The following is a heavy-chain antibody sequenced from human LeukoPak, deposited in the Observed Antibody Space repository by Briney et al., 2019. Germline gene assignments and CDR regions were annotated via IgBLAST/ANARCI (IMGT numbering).Heavy chain of an antibody. V-gene: IGHV4-4*07. CDR3: AREAAIQGGYYFDY. CDR1: GGSISSYY. J-gene: IGHJ4*02. Sequence: TPSETLSLTCTVSGGSISSYYWSWIRQPAGKGLEWIGRIYTSGSTNYNPSLKSRVTMSVDTSKNQFSLKLSSVTAAHTAVYYCAREAAIQGGYYFDYWGQGTLVTVSS. CDR2: IYTSGST. D-gene: IGHD2-21*02.